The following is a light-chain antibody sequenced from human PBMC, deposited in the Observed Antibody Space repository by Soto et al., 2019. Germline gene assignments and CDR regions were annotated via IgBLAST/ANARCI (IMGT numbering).Light chain of an antibody. CDR3: SSYTSSATLV. V-gene: IGLV2-14*03. J-gene: IGLJ1*01. Sequence: QSALTQPASVSGSPGQSLTISCTGTGSDVGAYKYVSWYQHVPGRAPKLLIYDVSYRPSGVSNRFSGSKSGNTAALTISGLQAEAEANYYCSSYTSSATLVFGTGTKLTVL. CDR2: DVS. CDR1: GSDVGAYKY.